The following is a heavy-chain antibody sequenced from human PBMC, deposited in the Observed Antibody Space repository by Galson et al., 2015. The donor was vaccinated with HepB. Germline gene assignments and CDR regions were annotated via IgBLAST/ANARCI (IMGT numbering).Heavy chain of an antibody. J-gene: IGHJ4*02. Sequence: SLRLSCAASGFTFSSYWMTWVRQTPGKGLECVANIKQDGSEKSYVDSVKGRFTISRDNAKNSLYLQMNSLRVEDTALYYCARGYAPDYWGQGTLVTASS. CDR3: ARGYAPDY. V-gene: IGHV3-7*01. D-gene: IGHD1-1*01. CDR1: GFTFSSYW. CDR2: IKQDGSEK.